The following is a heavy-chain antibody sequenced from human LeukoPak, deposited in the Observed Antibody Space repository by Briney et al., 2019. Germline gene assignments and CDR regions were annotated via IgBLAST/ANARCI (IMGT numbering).Heavy chain of an antibody. CDR2: IHHSGTT. CDR3: VRPDDNSFDF. CDR1: GGSISSSSYY. J-gene: IGHJ3*01. D-gene: IGHD3-9*01. Sequence: SETLSLTCTVSGGSISSSSYYWSWIRQSPGKGLEWIGDIHHSGTTNYNPSLKSRVTISVDTSKNQFSLKLSSVTAADTAVYYCVRPDDNSFDFWGQGTMVTVSS. V-gene: IGHV4-39*01.